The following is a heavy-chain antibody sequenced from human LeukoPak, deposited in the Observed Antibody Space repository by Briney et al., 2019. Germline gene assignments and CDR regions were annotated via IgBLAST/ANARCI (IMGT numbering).Heavy chain of an antibody. CDR2: IYHSGST. CDR3: ARTYCGGDCYDGPYAFDI. V-gene: IGHV4-30-2*01. CDR1: GGSISSGGYS. D-gene: IGHD2-21*02. Sequence: PSQTLSLTCAVSGGSISSGGYSWSWIRRPPVTGLEWIGYIYHSGSTYYNPSLKSRVTISVDRSKNQFSLKLSSVTAADTAVYYCARTYCGGDCYDGPYAFDIWGQGTMVTVSS. J-gene: IGHJ3*02.